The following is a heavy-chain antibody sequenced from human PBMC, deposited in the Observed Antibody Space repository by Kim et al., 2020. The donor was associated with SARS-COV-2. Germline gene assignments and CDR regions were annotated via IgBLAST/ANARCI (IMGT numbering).Heavy chain of an antibody. CDR3: AKTEMDFQYYYTMEV. Sequence: GGSLRLSCVVSGFTFSHYAMTWFRQAPGKGLEWVSAVSSSGSTTYYSDSVKGRFVISRDNSKNTLYLQMNSLRAEDTGVYFCAKTEMDFQYYYTMEVWGQGTTVTVS. D-gene: IGHD5-12*01. V-gene: IGHV3-23*05. CDR1: GFTFSHYA. CDR2: VSSSGSTT. J-gene: IGHJ6*02.